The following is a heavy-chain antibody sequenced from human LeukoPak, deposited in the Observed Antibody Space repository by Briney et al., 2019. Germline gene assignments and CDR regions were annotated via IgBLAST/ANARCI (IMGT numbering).Heavy chain of an antibody. CDR2: ISSSSSTI. D-gene: IGHD1-26*01. CDR3: ARGGWEPAH. V-gene: IGHV3-48*04. Sequence: PGGSLRLSCAASGFTFSSYSMNWVRQAPGKGLEWVSYISSSSSTIYYADSVKGRFTISRDNAKNSLYLQMNSLRAEDTAVYYCARGGWEPAHWGQGTLVTVSS. CDR1: GFTFSSYS. J-gene: IGHJ4*02.